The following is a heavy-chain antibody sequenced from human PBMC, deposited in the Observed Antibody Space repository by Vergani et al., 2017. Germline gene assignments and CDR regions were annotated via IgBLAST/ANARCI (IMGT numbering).Heavy chain of an antibody. CDR2: ISYDGSNK. D-gene: IGHD4-17*01. V-gene: IGHV3-30*18. Sequence: QVQLVESGGGVVQPGRSLRLSCAASGFTFSSYGMHWVRQAPGKGLEWVAVISYDGSNKYYADSVKGRFTISRDNSKNTLYLQMNSLSAEDTAVYYCAKAYGSYYGMDVWGQGTTVTVSS. CDR3: AKAYGSYYGMDV. J-gene: IGHJ6*02. CDR1: GFTFSSYG.